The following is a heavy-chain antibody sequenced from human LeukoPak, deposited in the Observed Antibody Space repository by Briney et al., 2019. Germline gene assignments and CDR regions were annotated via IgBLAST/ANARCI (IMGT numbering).Heavy chain of an antibody. CDR3: SRGVGVIPDY. J-gene: IGHJ4*02. CDR1: GYTFTIYD. D-gene: IGHD3-16*02. Sequence: ASVTVSFTASGYTFTIYDINWVRQAPGQGLGRMGWMNPNSGNTGYAQKFQGRVTMTRNTSISTAYMDLSRLRSEDTDVYFCSRGVGVIPDYCGQGTLVTVSS. V-gene: IGHV1-8*01. CDR2: MNPNSGNT.